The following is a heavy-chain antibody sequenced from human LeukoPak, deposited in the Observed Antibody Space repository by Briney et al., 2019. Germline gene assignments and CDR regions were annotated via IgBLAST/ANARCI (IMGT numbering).Heavy chain of an antibody. CDR3: ARGGIAAAGVDY. D-gene: IGHD6-13*01. CDR1: GYTFTSYD. J-gene: IGHJ4*02. CDR2: MNPNSGNT. V-gene: IGHV1-8*01. Sequence: ASVKVSCKASGYTFTSYDINWVRQATGQGLEWMGWMNPNSGNTGYAEKFQGRVTMTRDTSMSTVYMELSSLTSEDTAVYYCARGGIAAAGVDYWGQGTLVTVSS.